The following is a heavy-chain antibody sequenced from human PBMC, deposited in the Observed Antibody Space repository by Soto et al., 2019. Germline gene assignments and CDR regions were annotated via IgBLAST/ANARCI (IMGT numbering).Heavy chain of an antibody. V-gene: IGHV3-30*03. CDR3: ATGSPYYYDSSGYYPH. CDR1: GLTFSSYG. Sequence: GGSLRLSCAASGLTFSSYGMHWVRQAPGKGLEWVAVISYDGSNKYYADSVKGRFTISRDNSKNTLYLQMNSLRAEDTAVYYCATGSPYYYDSSGYYPHWGQGTLVTVSS. J-gene: IGHJ4*02. CDR2: ISYDGSNK. D-gene: IGHD3-22*01.